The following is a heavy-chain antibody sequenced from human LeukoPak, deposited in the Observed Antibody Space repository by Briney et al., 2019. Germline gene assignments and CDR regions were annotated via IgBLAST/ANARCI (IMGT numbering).Heavy chain of an antibody. Sequence: SETLSLTCTVSGGSISSYYWNWIRQPPGKGLEWIGYIYHSGSTKYNPSLRSRVTISEDTSKTQFSLKLSSVTAADTAVYYCARYNPIAASGPGAFDNWGQGTMVTVSS. J-gene: IGHJ3*02. V-gene: IGHV4-59*01. CDR2: IYHSGST. CDR3: ARYNPIAASGPGAFDN. D-gene: IGHD6-13*01. CDR1: GGSISSYY.